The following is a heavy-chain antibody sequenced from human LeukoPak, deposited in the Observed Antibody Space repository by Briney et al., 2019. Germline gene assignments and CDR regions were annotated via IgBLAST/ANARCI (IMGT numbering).Heavy chain of an antibody. J-gene: IGHJ4*02. CDR1: GFTFSSYS. Sequence: GGSLRLSCAASGFTFSSYSMNWVRQAPGKGLEWVSSISSSSNYIYYADSVKGRFTISRDNAKNSLYLQMNSLRAEDTAVYYCARDETSTMVSRYWGQGTLVTVSS. D-gene: IGHD4-23*01. CDR2: ISSSSNYI. V-gene: IGHV3-21*01. CDR3: ARDETSTMVSRY.